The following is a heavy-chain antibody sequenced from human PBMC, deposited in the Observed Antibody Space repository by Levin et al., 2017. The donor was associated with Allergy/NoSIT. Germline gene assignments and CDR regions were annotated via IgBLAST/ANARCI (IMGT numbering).Heavy chain of an antibody. CDR2: ISWNSGSI. CDR1: GFTFDDYA. Sequence: GGSLRLSCAASGFTFDDYAMHWVRQAPGKGLEWVSGISWNSGSIGYADSVKGRFTISRDNAKNSLYLQMNSLRAEDTALYYCAKARGARYQDSNFEYWGQGTLVTVSS. J-gene: IGHJ4*02. D-gene: IGHD3-22*01. CDR3: AKARGARYQDSNFEY. V-gene: IGHV3-9*01.